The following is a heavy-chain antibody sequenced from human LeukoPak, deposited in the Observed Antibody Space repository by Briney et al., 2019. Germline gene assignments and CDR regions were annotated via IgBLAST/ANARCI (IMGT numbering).Heavy chain of an antibody. CDR3: AREGYYYDSSGYYTHPDY. D-gene: IGHD3-22*01. Sequence: SETLSLTCTVSGGSISSSYYWGWIRQPPGKGLEWIGSIYYSGSTYYNPSLKSRVTMSVDTSKNQFSLKLSSVTAADTAVYYCAREGYYYDSSGYYTHPDYWGQGTLVTVSS. CDR1: GGSISSSYY. CDR2: IYYSGST. J-gene: IGHJ4*02. V-gene: IGHV4-39*07.